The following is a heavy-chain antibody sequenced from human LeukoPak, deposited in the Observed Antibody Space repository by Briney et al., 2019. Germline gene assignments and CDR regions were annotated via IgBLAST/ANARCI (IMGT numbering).Heavy chain of an antibody. Sequence: GGSLRLSCAASGFSFSTIYMSWVRQTPGQGLEWVANINVDGTAEYYVDSVKGRFTISTDNAKNSLYLQMNSLRAEDTAVYYCARDPYRFAFDIWGQGTVVLVSS. D-gene: IGHD1-26*01. V-gene: IGHV3-7*03. J-gene: IGHJ3*02. CDR3: ARDPYRFAFDI. CDR2: INVDGTAE. CDR1: GFSFSTIY.